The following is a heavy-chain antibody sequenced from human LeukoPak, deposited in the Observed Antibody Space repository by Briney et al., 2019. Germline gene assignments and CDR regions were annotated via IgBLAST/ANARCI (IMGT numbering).Heavy chain of an antibody. J-gene: IGHJ3*02. Sequence: GGSLRLSCAASGFTVSSNYMSWVRQAPGKGLEWVSVIYSGGSTYYADSVKGRFTISRDNSKNTLYLQMNSLRAEDTAVYYCAKDQYLVAATLEIWGQGTMVTVSS. CDR3: AKDQYLVAATLEI. CDR1: GFTVSSNY. V-gene: IGHV3-53*01. CDR2: IYSGGST. D-gene: IGHD2-15*01.